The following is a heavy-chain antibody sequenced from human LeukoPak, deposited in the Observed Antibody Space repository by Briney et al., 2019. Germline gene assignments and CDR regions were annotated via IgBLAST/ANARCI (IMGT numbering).Heavy chain of an antibody. Sequence: GGPLRLSCAASGFTFSSYAMNWVRQAPGKGLEWVSGIGSSGDGTYYADSVKGRFTISRDNSKNTLYLQMSSLRAEDTAVYYCAKDPMYSSGWYFDYWGQGTLVTVSS. V-gene: IGHV3-23*01. CDR3: AKDPMYSSGWYFDY. CDR2: IGSSGDGT. J-gene: IGHJ4*02. CDR1: GFTFSSYA. D-gene: IGHD6-19*01.